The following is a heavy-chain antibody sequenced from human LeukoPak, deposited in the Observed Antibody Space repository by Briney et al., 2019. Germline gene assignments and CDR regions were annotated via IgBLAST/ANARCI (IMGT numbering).Heavy chain of an antibody. CDR1: GFTFSNSW. V-gene: IGHV3-7*01. D-gene: IGHD3-10*01. J-gene: IGHJ4*02. CDR2: IKPDGSQT. Sequence: GGSLRLSCAASGFTFSNSWINWVRQALGKGLEWVANIKPDGSQTYYWDSVKGRFTVSRDNAKHSAYLQMNSLRAEDTAVYYCFGSGSYSYWDQGTLVTVSS. CDR3: FGSGSYSY.